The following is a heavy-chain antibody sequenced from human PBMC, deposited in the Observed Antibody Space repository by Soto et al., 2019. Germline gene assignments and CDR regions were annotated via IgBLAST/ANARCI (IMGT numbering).Heavy chain of an antibody. D-gene: IGHD3-10*01. J-gene: IGHJ3*02. Sequence: GGSLGLSCAASGFSFSSYGMHWVRQAPGKGLEWVAVIWYDGSNKYYADSAKGRFTISRDNSKNTLYLLMNSLRAEDTAVYYCARDGSGDRHAFDIWGQGTMVTVSS. CDR1: GFSFSSYG. CDR2: IWYDGSNK. CDR3: ARDGSGDRHAFDI. V-gene: IGHV3-33*01.